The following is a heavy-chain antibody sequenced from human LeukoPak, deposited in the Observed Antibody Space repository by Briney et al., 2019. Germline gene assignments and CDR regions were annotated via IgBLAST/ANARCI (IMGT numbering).Heavy chain of an antibody. CDR3: AKARLSTGWAYNDY. V-gene: IGHV3-23*01. J-gene: IGHJ4*02. CDR1: GFTFVNYA. D-gene: IGHD6-19*01. CDR2: VVGVGGTT. Sequence: GGSLRLSCAASGFTFVNYAMSWVRQAPGKGRGWVSAVVGVGGTTFYADSVKGRFTISRDNSKNTVYLQINRLRAEDTAVYYCAKARLSTGWAYNDYWGQGTQVTVSS.